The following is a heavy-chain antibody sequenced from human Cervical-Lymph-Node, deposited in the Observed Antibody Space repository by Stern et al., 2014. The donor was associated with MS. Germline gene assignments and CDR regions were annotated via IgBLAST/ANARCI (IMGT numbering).Heavy chain of an antibody. CDR3: AETTNSGSFLFDP. J-gene: IGHJ5*02. CDR2: IIPIFSTA. D-gene: IGHD1-26*01. Sequence: VQLVESGAEVKKPGSSVKGSCKASGGTFSSYSISWVRQAPGQGLEWMGGIIPIFSTANYAQKFRGRVTITADESTSTAYMELSSLRSEDTAVYYCAETTNSGSFLFDPWGQGTLVTVSS. V-gene: IGHV1-69*01. CDR1: GGTFSSYS.